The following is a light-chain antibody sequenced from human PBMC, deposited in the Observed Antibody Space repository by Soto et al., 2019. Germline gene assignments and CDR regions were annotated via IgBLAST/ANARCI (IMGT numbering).Light chain of an antibody. CDR3: QQSYSTPYT. CDR2: AAF. CDR1: QSISSY. V-gene: IGKV1-39*01. Sequence: DIQMPQSPSSLSASVGDRVTITCRASQSISSYLNWYQQKPWKAPKLLIYAAFSLQSGVPSRFSGSGSGTDFTLTISSLQPEDFATYYCQQSYSTPYTFGQGTKLEIK. J-gene: IGKJ2*01.